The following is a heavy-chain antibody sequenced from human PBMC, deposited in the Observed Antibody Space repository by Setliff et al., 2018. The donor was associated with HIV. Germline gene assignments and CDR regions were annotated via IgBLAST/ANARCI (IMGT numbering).Heavy chain of an antibody. CDR1: GDSVSGYY. D-gene: IGHD6-19*01. CDR3: ARERQWLERDYFDS. CDR2: IYTSGST. Sequence: SETLSLTCTVSGDSVSGYYWIWIRQAAGKGLEWIGRIYTSGSTNYNPSLKSRVSISVDTSKNQFSLKLSSVTAADTAVYYCARERQWLERDYFDSWGQGTLVTVS. V-gene: IGHV4-4*07. J-gene: IGHJ4*02.